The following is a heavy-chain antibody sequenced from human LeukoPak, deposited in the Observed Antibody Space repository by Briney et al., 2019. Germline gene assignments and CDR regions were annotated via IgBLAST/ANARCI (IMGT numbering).Heavy chain of an antibody. J-gene: IGHJ4*02. Sequence: GGSLRLSCAASGFTFSSYAMSWVRQAPGKGLEWVSAISGSGGSTYYADSVKGRFTISRDNSKNTLYLQMNSLGAEDTAVYYCATDIYSSGPRGYWGQGTLVTVSS. V-gene: IGHV3-23*01. CDR2: ISGSGGST. CDR1: GFTFSSYA. D-gene: IGHD6-19*01. CDR3: ATDIYSSGPRGY.